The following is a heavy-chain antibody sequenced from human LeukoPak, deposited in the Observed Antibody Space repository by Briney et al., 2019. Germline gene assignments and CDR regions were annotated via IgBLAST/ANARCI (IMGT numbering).Heavy chain of an antibody. CDR2: IWYDGSNK. Sequence: GRSLRLSCAASGFTFSSYGMHWVRQAPGEGLEWVAVIWYDGSNKYYADSVKGRFTISRDNSKNTLYLQMNSLRAEDTAVYYCARGDGSGWYWLDYWGQGTLVTVSS. CDR1: GFTFSSYG. D-gene: IGHD6-19*01. V-gene: IGHV3-33*01. J-gene: IGHJ4*02. CDR3: ARGDGSGWYWLDY.